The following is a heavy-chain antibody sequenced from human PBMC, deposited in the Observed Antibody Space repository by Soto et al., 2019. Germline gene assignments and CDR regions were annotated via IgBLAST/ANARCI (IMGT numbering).Heavy chain of an antibody. CDR3: AKWNGYGDY. J-gene: IGHJ4*02. CDR2: VSGGSGVT. D-gene: IGHD1-1*01. V-gene: IGHV3-23*01. CDR1: GFSFSTYG. Sequence: EVQLLESGGGLVQPGGSLRLSCSVSGFSFSTYGVTWVRQAPGKGLEWVSGVSGGSGVTHYADSVKGRFTITGDNSKNTVYLHMNSLRVEDTAVYYCAKWNGYGDYWGQGTLVTVSS.